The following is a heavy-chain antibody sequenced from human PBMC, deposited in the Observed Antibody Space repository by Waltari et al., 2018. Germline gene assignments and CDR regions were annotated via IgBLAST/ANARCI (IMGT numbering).Heavy chain of an antibody. Sequence: EVQLVESGGGLVQPGGSLRLSCAASGFTFSSYSMNWVRQAPGKGLEWVSYISSSSSTIYYADSVKGRFTISRDNAKNSLYLQMNSLRAEDTAVYYCAGSSGWYRLLFDYWGQGTLVTVSS. CDR2: ISSSSSTI. CDR1: GFTFSSYS. D-gene: IGHD6-19*01. V-gene: IGHV3-48*04. CDR3: AGSSGWYRLLFDY. J-gene: IGHJ4*02.